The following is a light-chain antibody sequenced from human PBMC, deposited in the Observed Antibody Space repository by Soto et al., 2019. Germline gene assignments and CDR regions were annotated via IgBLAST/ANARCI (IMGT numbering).Light chain of an antibody. Sequence: EIVLTQSPGTLSLSPGERATLSCRASQSVSSNLLAWYQEKPGQAPRLLIYGASTRATGIPARFSGSGSGTEFTLTISSLQSEDFAVYYCQQYNNWPLTFGGGTKVDIK. CDR3: QQYNNWPLT. V-gene: IGKV3-15*01. CDR2: GAS. CDR1: QSVSSN. J-gene: IGKJ4*01.